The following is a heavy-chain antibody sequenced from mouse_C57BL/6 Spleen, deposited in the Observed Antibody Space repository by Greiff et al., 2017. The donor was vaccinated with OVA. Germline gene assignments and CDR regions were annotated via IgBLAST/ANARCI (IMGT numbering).Heavy chain of an antibody. Sequence: QVQLQQSGAELVRPGNSVKVSCKAPGYAFTNYLIAWVKQRPGQGLEWIGVLNPGSGGTNYNEKFKGKATLTADKSSSTAYMQLSSLTSEDAAVYFCARKEGRYYAMDYWGQGTSVTVSS. J-gene: IGHJ4*01. CDR2: LNPGSGGT. V-gene: IGHV1-54*01. CDR3: ARKEGRYYAMDY. CDR1: GYAFTNYL.